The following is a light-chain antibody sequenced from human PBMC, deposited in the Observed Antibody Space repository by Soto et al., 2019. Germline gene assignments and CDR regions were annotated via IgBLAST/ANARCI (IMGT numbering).Light chain of an antibody. CDR1: QGIGNY. V-gene: IGKV1-9*01. CDR2: AAS. Sequence: IQLTQSPSSLSASVGDRVTITCRASQGIGNYLAWYQLKLGKAPKLLIYAASSLQSGVPSRFSGSGSGTDFTLTISSLQPEDFASYYCQHLNTNPPEFTFGPGTKVDLK. J-gene: IGKJ3*01. CDR3: QHLNTNPPEFT.